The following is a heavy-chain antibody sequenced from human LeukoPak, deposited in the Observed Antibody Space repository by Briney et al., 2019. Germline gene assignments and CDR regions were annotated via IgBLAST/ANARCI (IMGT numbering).Heavy chain of an antibody. CDR2: ISSNGGST. J-gene: IGHJ3*02. CDR1: GFTFSSYA. Sequence: PGGSLRLSCAASGFTFSSYAMHWVRQAPGKGLEYVSAISSNGGSTYYASSVKGRFTISRDNSKNTLYLQMGSLRAEDMAVYYCAGTKQAVAGTEAFDIWGQGTMVTVSS. V-gene: IGHV3-64*01. D-gene: IGHD6-19*01. CDR3: AGTKQAVAGTEAFDI.